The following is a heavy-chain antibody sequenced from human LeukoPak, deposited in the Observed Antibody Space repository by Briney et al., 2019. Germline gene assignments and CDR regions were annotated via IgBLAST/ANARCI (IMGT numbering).Heavy chain of an antibody. CDR1: GGSIRSYY. D-gene: IGHD5-12*01. Sequence: SETLSLTCTVSGGSIRSYYWSWIRQPPGKGLEWIGYIYYSGSTNYNPSLKSRVTISVDTSKNQFSLKLSSVTAADTAVYYCARSPVEYSGYDSHFDYWGQGTLVTVSS. CDR3: ARSPVEYSGYDSHFDY. CDR2: IYYSGST. J-gene: IGHJ4*02. V-gene: IGHV4-59*01.